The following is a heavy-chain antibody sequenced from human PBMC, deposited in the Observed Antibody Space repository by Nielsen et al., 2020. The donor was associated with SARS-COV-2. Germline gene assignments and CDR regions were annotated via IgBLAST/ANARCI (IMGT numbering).Heavy chain of an antibody. CDR1: GFTFSSYA. Sequence: GGSLRLSCAASGFTFSSYAMSWVRQAPGKGLEWVSAISGSGGSTYYADSVKGRFTISRDNSKNTLYLQMNSLRAEDTAVYYCAKESNLISLERNDYYFDYWGQGTLVTVSS. J-gene: IGHJ4*02. CDR3: AKESNLISLERNDYYFDY. V-gene: IGHV3-23*01. D-gene: IGHD3-16*02. CDR2: ISGSGGST.